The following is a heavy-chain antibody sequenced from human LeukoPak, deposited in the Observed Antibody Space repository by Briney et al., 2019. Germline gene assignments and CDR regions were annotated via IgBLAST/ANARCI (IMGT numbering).Heavy chain of an antibody. Sequence: SETLSLTCAVYGGSFSGYYWSWIRQPPGKGREWIGEINHSGSTNYNPSLKSRVTISVDTSKNQFSLKLSSVTAADTAVYYCARIASYYYYYYMDVWGKGTTVTVSS. V-gene: IGHV4-34*01. CDR3: ARIASYYYYYYMDV. J-gene: IGHJ6*03. CDR2: INHSGST. CDR1: GGSFSGYY.